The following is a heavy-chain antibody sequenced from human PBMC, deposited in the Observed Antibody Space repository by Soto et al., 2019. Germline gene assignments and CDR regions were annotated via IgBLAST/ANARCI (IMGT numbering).Heavy chain of an antibody. Sequence: PSETLSLTCAVSGYSIRSSSYYWGWIRQPPGKGLEWIGSIYYSGSTYYNPSLKSRVTISVDTSKNQFSLKLSSVTAADTAVYYCASLNWNYGWFDPWGQGTLVTVSS. V-gene: IGHV4-39*01. CDR1: GYSIRSSSYY. D-gene: IGHD1-7*01. CDR3: ASLNWNYGWFDP. CDR2: IYYSGST. J-gene: IGHJ5*02.